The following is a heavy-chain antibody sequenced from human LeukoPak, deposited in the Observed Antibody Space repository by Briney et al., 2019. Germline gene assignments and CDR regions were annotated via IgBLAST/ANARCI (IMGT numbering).Heavy chain of an antibody. V-gene: IGHV3-30-3*01. J-gene: IGHJ6*02. Sequence: GGSLRLSCVGSGINFNSYWMTWVRQAPGKGLEWVAVISYDGSNKYYADSVKGRFTISRDNSKNTLYLQMNSLRAEDTAVYYCAREGYDILTGAYYYGMDVWGQGTTVTVSS. CDR3: AREGYDILTGAYYYGMDV. D-gene: IGHD3-9*01. CDR1: GINFNSYW. CDR2: ISYDGSNK.